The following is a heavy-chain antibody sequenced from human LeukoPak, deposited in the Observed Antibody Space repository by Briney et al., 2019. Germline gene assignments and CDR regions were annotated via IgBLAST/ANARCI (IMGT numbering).Heavy chain of an antibody. J-gene: IGHJ4*02. V-gene: IGHV3-30*03. D-gene: IGHD6-19*01. CDR1: GFTFSSYG. CDR2: ISYDGSNK. Sequence: GGSLRLSCAASGFTFSSYGMHWVRQAPGKGLEWVAVISYDGSNKYYADSVKGRFTISRDNSKNTLYLQMNSLRAEDTAVYYCAREVAGDLGGYFDYWGQGTLVTVSS. CDR3: AREVAGDLGGYFDY.